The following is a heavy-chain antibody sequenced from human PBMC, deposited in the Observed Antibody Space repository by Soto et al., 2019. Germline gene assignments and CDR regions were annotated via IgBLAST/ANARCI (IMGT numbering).Heavy chain of an antibody. CDR1: GYTFTSYY. Sequence: ASVKVSCKASGYTFTSYYMHWVRQAPGQGLEWMGIINPSGGSTSYAQKFQGRVTMTRDTSTSTVYMELSSLRSEDTAVYYFARGFSQTNHYPRFDYWGQGTLVTVSS. D-gene: IGHD1-26*01. CDR2: INPSGGST. J-gene: IGHJ4*02. V-gene: IGHV1-46*01. CDR3: ARGFSQTNHYPRFDY.